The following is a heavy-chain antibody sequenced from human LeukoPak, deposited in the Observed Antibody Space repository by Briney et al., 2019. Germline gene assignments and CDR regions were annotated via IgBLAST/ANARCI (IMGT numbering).Heavy chain of an antibody. J-gene: IGHJ5*02. CDR1: GFTFSSYG. V-gene: IGHV3-30*18. CDR3: AKDSGPTTVTTPLNWFDP. Sequence: PGGSLRLSCAASGFTFSSYGMHWVRQASGKGLEWVAVISYDGSNKYYADSVKGRFTISRDNSKNTLYLQMNSLRAEDTAVYYCAKDSGPTTVTTPLNWFDPWGQGTLVTVSS. D-gene: IGHD4-17*01. CDR2: ISYDGSNK.